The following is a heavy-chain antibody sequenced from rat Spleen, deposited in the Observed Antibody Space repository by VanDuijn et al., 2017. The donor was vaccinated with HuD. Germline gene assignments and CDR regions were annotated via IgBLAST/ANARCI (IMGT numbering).Heavy chain of an antibody. CDR3: TTDYGGYGDY. CDR2: ISPGGGST. D-gene: IGHD1-11*01. Sequence: EVQLVESGGGLVQPGRSLKLSCAASGFTFSNYYMAWVRQAPTKGLAWVAYISPGGGSTYHRDSVKGRFTISRDNSKSTLYLQMDSLRSEDTATYYCTTDYGGYGDYWGQGVMVTVSS. V-gene: IGHV5-27*01. J-gene: IGHJ2*01. CDR1: GFTFSNYY.